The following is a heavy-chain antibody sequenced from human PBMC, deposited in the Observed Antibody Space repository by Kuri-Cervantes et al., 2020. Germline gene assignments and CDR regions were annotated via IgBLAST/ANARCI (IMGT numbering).Heavy chain of an antibody. V-gene: IGHV1-46*01. Sequence: APVKVSCKASGYTFTSYYMHWVRQAPGQGLEWMGIINPSGGSTSYAQKFQGRVTMTTDTSTSTAYMELRSLRSDDTAVYYCARDHVMITFGGDIPFTEDYWGQGTLVTVSS. CDR2: INPSGGST. CDR1: GYTFTSYY. D-gene: IGHD3-16*02. J-gene: IGHJ4*02. CDR3: ARDHVMITFGGDIPFTEDY.